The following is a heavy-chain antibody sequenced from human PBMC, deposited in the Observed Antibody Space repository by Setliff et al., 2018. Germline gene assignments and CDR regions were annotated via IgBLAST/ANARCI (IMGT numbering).Heavy chain of an antibody. D-gene: IGHD1-26*01. V-gene: IGHV1-69*16. J-gene: IGHJ4*02. CDR2: IIPITGTT. Sequence: ASVKVSCKASGGTLTTFTTYSLIWVRQAPGQGLEWMGGIIPITGTTNYAQRFQGRITISTDESSSTVYMEMSRLKSEDTAVYYCARGSIVGPTRGDFDFWGLRLSWSPSPQ. CDR3: ARGSIVGPTRGDFDF. CDR1: GGTLTTFTTYS.